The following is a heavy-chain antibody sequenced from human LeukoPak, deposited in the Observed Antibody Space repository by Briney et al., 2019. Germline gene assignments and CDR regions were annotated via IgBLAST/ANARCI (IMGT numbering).Heavy chain of an antibody. Sequence: GSLRLSCAASGFTVSSNYMSWVRQAPGKGLEWVSVIYSGGSTYYADSVKGRFTISRDNPKNTLYLQMNSLRAEDTAVYYCARGDYYDSSFDYWGQGTLVTVSS. V-gene: IGHV3-66*01. CDR2: IYSGGST. J-gene: IGHJ4*02. D-gene: IGHD3-22*01. CDR1: GFTVSSNY. CDR3: ARGDYYDSSFDY.